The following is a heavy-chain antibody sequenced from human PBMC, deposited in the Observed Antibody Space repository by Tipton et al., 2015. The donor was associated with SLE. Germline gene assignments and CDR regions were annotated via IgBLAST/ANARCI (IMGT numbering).Heavy chain of an antibody. J-gene: IGHJ6*03. CDR1: GGSISSGSYY. CDR3: ARERGRGSSYYYYYMDV. V-gene: IGHV4-61*02. Sequence: TLSLTCTVSGGSISSGSYYWSWIRQPAGKGLEWIGRIYTSGSTNYNPSLQSRVTISVDTSKNQFSLKLSSVTAADTAVYYCARERGRGSSYYYYYMDVWGKGTTVTVSS. CDR2: IYTSGST. D-gene: IGHD3-16*01.